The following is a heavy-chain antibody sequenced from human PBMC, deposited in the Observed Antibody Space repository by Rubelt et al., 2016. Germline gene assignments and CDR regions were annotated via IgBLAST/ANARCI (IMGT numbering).Heavy chain of an antibody. J-gene: IGHJ4*02. V-gene: IGHV3-23*01. D-gene: IGHD3-22*01. Sequence: EVQLLESGGGLVQPGGSPRLSCAASGFASGFTFSSYAMIWVRQAPGKGLEWVSIVSGDGETTYYADSAKGRFTISRDNSRNTLHLQMNGLTAEDTAIYYCAQGMRDSTAYYAPLYWGQGTLVTVSP. CDR2: VSGDGETT. CDR3: AQGMRDSTAYYAPLY. CDR1: GFTFSSYA.